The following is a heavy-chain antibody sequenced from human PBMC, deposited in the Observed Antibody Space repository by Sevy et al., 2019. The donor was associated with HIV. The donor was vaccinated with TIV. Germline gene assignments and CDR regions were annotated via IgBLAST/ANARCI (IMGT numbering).Heavy chain of an antibody. Sequence: GGSLRLSCAASGFTFDEYAMHWVRQAPGKGLEWVAGISSKSGSIGYVDSVKGRFTISRDNAKNSLYLQMNSLRGEDXXXXXXXXXXXXXXXXSGRMDVWGQGTTVTVSS. CDR3: XXXXXXXXXXSGRMDV. CDR2: ISSKSGSI. J-gene: IGHJ6*02. D-gene: IGHD2-15*01. CDR1: GFTFDEYA. V-gene: IGHV3-9*01.